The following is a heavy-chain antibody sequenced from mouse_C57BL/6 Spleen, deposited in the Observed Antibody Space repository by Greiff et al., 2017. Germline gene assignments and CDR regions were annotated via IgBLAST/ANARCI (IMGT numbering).Heavy chain of an antibody. D-gene: IGHD2-4*01. J-gene: IGHJ4*01. Sequence: VKLQQPGAELVKPGASVKLSCKASGYTFTSYWMHWVKQRPGRGLEWIGRIDPNSGGTKYNEKFKSKATLTVDKPSSTAYMQLSSLTSEDSAVYYCARTRLNYDYDDYAMDYWGQGTSVTVSS. CDR3: ARTRLNYDYDDYAMDY. CDR1: GYTFTSYW. CDR2: IDPNSGGT. V-gene: IGHV1-72*01.